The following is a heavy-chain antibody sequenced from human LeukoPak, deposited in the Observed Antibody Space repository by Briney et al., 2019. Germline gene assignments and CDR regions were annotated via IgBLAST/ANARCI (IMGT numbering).Heavy chain of an antibody. D-gene: IGHD6-13*01. Sequence: GGSLRLSCAASGFTFSSYSMNWVRQAPGKGLERVSHISSSGSTINYADSVRGRFTISRDNAKNSLYLQMDSLRVEDTAVYYCARVKLGYSSLNFDYWGQGTLVTVSS. CDR2: ISSSGSTI. V-gene: IGHV3-48*04. CDR1: GFTFSSYS. J-gene: IGHJ4*02. CDR3: ARVKLGYSSLNFDY.